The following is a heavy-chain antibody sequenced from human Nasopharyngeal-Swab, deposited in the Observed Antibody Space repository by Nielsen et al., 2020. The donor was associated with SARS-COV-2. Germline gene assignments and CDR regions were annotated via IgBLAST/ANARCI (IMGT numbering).Heavy chain of an antibody. V-gene: IGHV3-23*01. J-gene: IGHJ6*02. CDR2: ISGSGGST. Sequence: GESLKISCAASGFTFSSYAMSWVRQAPGKGLEWVSAISGSGGSTYYADSVKGRFTISRDNSKNTLYLQMNSLRAEDTAVYYCAKSSSTPYGMYVWGQGTTVTVSS. CDR1: GFTFSSYA. CDR3: AKSSSTPYGMYV.